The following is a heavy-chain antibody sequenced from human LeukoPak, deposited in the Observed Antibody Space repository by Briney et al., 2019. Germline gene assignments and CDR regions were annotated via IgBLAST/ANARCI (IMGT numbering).Heavy chain of an antibody. CDR3: ARDKWVRVGNSWRHYAMDV. V-gene: IGHV4-30-4*08. D-gene: IGHD6-13*01. Sequence: PSQTLSLTCTVSGGSIRSDDSYWTWLRQPPGKGLEWIGYMYYSGSTYYNPSLKTRISISEDTSKSQISLKLTSVTAADTAVYYCARDKWVRVGNSWRHYAMDVWGQGTTVTVSS. CDR2: MYYSGST. J-gene: IGHJ6*02. CDR1: GGSIRSDDSY.